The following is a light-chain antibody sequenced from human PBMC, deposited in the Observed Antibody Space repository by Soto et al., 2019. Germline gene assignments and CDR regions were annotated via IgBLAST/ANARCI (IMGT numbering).Light chain of an antibody. Sequence: QSVPTQPPSVSGAPGQRVTISCTGSSSNIGAGYDVHWYQQLPGTAPKLLIYGNNNRPSGVPDRFSGSKSGTSASLAITGLQADDEADYYCQSYDSSLSGSVFGGGTKLT. CDR3: QSYDSSLSGSV. CDR1: SSNIGAGYD. J-gene: IGLJ3*02. CDR2: GNN. V-gene: IGLV1-40*01.